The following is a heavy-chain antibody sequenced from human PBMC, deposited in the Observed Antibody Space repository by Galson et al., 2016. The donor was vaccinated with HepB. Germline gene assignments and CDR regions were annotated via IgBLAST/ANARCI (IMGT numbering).Heavy chain of an antibody. CDR1: GFVFSNFS. CDR2: ISSSSSII. CDR3: ARVGNVLLWFGATDV. V-gene: IGHV3-48*02. Sequence: SLRLSCAASGFVFSNFSLRWVRQAPGKGLEWVSYISSSSSIIYYADSVKGRFTISRDNAKNSLYLQMNSLRDEDTAVYYCARVGNVLLWFGATDVWGQGTTVTVSS. D-gene: IGHD3-10*01. J-gene: IGHJ6*02.